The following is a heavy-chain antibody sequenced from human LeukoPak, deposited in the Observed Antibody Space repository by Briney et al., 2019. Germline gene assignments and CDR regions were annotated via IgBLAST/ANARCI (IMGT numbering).Heavy chain of an antibody. D-gene: IGHD6-13*01. J-gene: IGHJ5*02. CDR2: ISSSSSYI. V-gene: IGHV3-21*01. Sequence: GGSLRLSCAASGFTFSSYSMNWVRQAPGKGLEWVSSISSSSSYIYYADSVKGRFTISRDNAKNSLYLQMNSLRAEDTAVYYCARALRIAAAGAFDPWGQGTLVTVSS. CDR1: GFTFSSYS. CDR3: ARALRIAAAGAFDP.